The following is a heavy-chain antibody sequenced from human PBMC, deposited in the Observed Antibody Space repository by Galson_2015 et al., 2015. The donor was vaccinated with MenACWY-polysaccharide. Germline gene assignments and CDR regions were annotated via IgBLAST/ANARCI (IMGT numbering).Heavy chain of an antibody. J-gene: IGHJ6*02. CDR2: IYGGGKT. D-gene: IGHD3-3*01. CDR1: GFTVDNIY. Sequence: SLRLSCAASGFTVDNIYMTWVRQAPGKGLECVSVIYGGGKTNYADSVKGRFTISRASSKNTLYLQMNSLRVEDTAVYYCASPSKYWSGYDYYYYGMDVWGQGTLVTVSS. CDR3: ASPSKYWSGYDYYYYGMDV. V-gene: IGHV3-66*02.